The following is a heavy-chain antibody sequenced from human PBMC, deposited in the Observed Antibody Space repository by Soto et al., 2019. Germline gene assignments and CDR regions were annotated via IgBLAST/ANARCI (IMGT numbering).Heavy chain of an antibody. CDR2: IYYDGSNR. CDR1: GFPFGTYA. Sequence: HPGGSLRLSCAASGFPFGTYAMPWVRQAPGKGLEWVAVIYYDGSNRYYGDAVKGRFTISRDNSKSTLYLQMSSLRAEDTAVYYCARACCTNGVCYYCFDYWGHGTLVTVSS. D-gene: IGHD2-8*01. CDR3: ARACCTNGVCYYCFDY. V-gene: IGHV3-33*01. J-gene: IGHJ4*01.